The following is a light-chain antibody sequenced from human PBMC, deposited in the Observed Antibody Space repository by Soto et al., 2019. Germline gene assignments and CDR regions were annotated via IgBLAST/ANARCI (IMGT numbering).Light chain of an antibody. CDR1: QSVTSY. CDR3: QQRSNWPPEFT. Sequence: DIVLTQSPASLSLSPGERVTLSCRASQSVTSYLAWYQQKPGQTPRLLIYDAFNRATGIADRFSGSGSGTDLTLTISSLEPEDSAVYYCQQRSNWPPEFTFGQGTRVEIK. CDR2: DAF. J-gene: IGKJ2*01. V-gene: IGKV3-11*01.